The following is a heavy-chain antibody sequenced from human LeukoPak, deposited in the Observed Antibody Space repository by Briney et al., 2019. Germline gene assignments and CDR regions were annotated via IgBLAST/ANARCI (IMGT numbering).Heavy chain of an antibody. J-gene: IGHJ6*02. CDR2: IIPIFGTA. V-gene: IGHV1-69*13. Sequence: SVKVSCKASGGTFSSYAISWVRQAPGQGLEWMGGIIPIFGTANYAQKFQGRVTITADESTGTAYMELSGLRSEDTAVYYCARVWGSGSYYYYYGMDVWGQGTTVTVSS. CDR3: ARVWGSGSYYYYYGMDV. D-gene: IGHD3-10*01. CDR1: GGTFSSYA.